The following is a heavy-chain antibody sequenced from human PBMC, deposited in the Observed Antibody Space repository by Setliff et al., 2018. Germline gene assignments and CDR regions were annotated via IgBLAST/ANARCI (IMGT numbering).Heavy chain of an antibody. CDR2: VFYNGAA. V-gene: IGHV4-59*01. D-gene: IGHD2-2*01. Sequence: PSETLSLTCTVSGDSISDASIMAWIRQPPGKGLEFIGYVFYNGAAKYDPSLKSRVTMSVDTSKTQFSLKLNSMTTADTAVYYCARLSCSSNSCPFDFWVQGTLVTVSS. CDR3: ARLSCSSNSCPFDF. CDR1: GDSISDAS. J-gene: IGHJ4*02.